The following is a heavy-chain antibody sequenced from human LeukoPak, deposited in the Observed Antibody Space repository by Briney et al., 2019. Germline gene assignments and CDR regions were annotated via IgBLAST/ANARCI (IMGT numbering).Heavy chain of an antibody. Sequence: GGSLRLSCAASGFTLSTYWMTWVRQAPGKGLEWVANIKQDGSEKYYVDSVKGRFTISRDNAKNSLYLQMNSLRAEDTAVYYCARDMSGWYGYWGQGTLVSVSS. J-gene: IGHJ4*02. CDR2: IKQDGSEK. CDR3: ARDMSGWYGY. CDR1: GFTLSTYW. V-gene: IGHV3-7*01. D-gene: IGHD6-19*01.